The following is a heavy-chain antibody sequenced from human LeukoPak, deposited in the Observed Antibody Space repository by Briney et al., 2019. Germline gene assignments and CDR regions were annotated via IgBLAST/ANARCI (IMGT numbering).Heavy chain of an antibody. D-gene: IGHD6-13*01. J-gene: IGHJ6*02. CDR2: IIPIFGTA. CDR1: GGTFSSYA. V-gene: IGHV1-69*13. CDR3: ARDRTAAISDYYNYYGMDV. Sequence: SVKVSCKASGGTFSSYAISWVRQAPGQGLEWMGGIIPIFGTANYAQKFQGRVTITADESTSTAYMELSSLRSEDTAVYYCARDRTAAISDYYNYYGMDVWGQGTTVTVSS.